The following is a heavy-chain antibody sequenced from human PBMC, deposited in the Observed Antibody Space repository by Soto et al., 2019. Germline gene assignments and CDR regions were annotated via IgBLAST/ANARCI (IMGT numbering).Heavy chain of an antibody. CDR3: VREGVGMVGCDF. Sequence: VQLQESGPGLVKPSQTLSLICTVSGGPISGYSLHWVRQSSGQGLEWVGYIYYNAITYYNPSLESRGTISLDTSHSQFSLRLTSLTPADTAVYYCVREGVGMVGCDFWGQGVHVTVSS. CDR1: GGPISGYS. CDR2: IYYNAIT. V-gene: IGHV4-30-4*01. D-gene: IGHD3-3*01. J-gene: IGHJ4*02.